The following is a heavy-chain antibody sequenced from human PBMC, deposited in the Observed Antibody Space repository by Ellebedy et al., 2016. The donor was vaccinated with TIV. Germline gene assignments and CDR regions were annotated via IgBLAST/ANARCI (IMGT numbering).Heavy chain of an antibody. J-gene: IGHJ2*01. V-gene: IGHV1-18*01. CDR1: GYTFTRYG. Sequence: ASVTVSCXVSGYTFTRYGMSWVRQAPGQRLEWMGWIAVYNGHTKYAQKFQDRVVMTTETATSTVYMELRSLRSDDTAVYYCARSRLGGGHWYFDFWGRGTLVTVSS. CDR3: ARSRLGGGHWYFDF. D-gene: IGHD3-10*01. CDR2: IAVYNGHT.